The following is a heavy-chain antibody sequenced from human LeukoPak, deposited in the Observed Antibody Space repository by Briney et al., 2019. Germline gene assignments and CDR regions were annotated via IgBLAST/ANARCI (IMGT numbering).Heavy chain of an antibody. CDR1: GFTFDDYA. Sequence: GRSLRLYCAASGFTFDDYAMHWVRQAPGKGLEWVSGISWNSGSIGYADSVKGRFTISRDNAKNSLYLQMNSLRAEDTALYYCAKLGGFDPWGQGTLVTVSS. J-gene: IGHJ5*02. CDR3: AKLGGFDP. V-gene: IGHV3-9*01. CDR2: ISWNSGSI.